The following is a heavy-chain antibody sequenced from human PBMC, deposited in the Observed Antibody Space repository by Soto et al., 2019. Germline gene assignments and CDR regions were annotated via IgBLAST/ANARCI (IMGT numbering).Heavy chain of an antibody. CDR1: GYTFSTYH. Sequence: QVQLVQSGAEVTKPGASVKISCKTSGYTFSTYHMHWVRLAPGQGLEWVGIIKSSGDITLYAQKFQGRVTMSKETSTRTVFLEVSSLRSADTAVSYCARDPPTTPLFDCWGQVPQVTVSS. V-gene: IGHV1-46*01. D-gene: IGHD2-2*01. CDR2: IKSSGDIT. CDR3: ARDPPTTPLFDC. J-gene: IGHJ4*02.